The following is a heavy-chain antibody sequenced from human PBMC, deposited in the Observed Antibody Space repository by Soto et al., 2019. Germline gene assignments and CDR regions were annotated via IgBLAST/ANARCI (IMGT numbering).Heavy chain of an antibody. D-gene: IGHD3-9*01. CDR1: GFTFSTYG. CDR2: MSYDGSNY. V-gene: IGHV3-30*18. J-gene: IGHJ6*02. CDR3: AKDPNFDILTAFYGMDV. Sequence: QVQLVESGGGVVQPGRSLRLSCAASGFTFSTYGMHWVHQAPGKGLEWVAVMSYDGSNYYYADSVKGRFTISRDNSKNTLYLQMNSLRAEDTAVYYCAKDPNFDILTAFYGMDVWGQGTTVTVSS.